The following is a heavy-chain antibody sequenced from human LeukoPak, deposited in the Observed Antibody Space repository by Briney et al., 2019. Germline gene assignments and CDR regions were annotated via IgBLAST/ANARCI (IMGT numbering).Heavy chain of an antibody. J-gene: IGHJ4*02. CDR2: INWNGGST. D-gene: IGHD3-10*01. Sequence: GGSLRLSCAASGFTFDDYGMSWVRRAPGKGLEWVSGINWNGGSTGYADSVKGRFTISRDNAKNSLYLQMNSLRAEDTALYYCAREGLYYYGSGSYRIFDYWGQGTLVTVSS. CDR3: AREGLYYYGSGSYRIFDY. CDR1: GFTFDDYG. V-gene: IGHV3-20*04.